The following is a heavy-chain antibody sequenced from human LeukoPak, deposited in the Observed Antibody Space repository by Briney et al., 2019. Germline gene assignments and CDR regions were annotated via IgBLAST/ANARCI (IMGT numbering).Heavy chain of an antibody. CDR2: IYYTGTT. CDR1: SGSITSYY. J-gene: IGHJ4*02. V-gene: IGHV4-59*01. Sequence: SETLSLTCTVSSGSITSYYLSWIRQPPGKGLEYIGHIYYTGTTNYNPSLWSRVTMSVDTSKSQFSLRHISVTASDTAVYFCAGAPNQHYFDYWGQGTLVAVSS. CDR3: AGAPNQHYFDY.